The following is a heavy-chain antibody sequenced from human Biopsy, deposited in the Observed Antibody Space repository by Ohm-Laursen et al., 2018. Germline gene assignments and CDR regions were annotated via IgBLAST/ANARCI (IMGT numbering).Heavy chain of an antibody. D-gene: IGHD3-16*01. CDR2: IWSSATYK. J-gene: IGHJ3*01. CDR1: GFTFSDHN. CDR3: VKDGGQTAPYSFDV. V-gene: IGHV3-33*06. Sequence: LRLSCTASGFTFSDHNMHWVRQAPGKGLEWVAFIWSSATYKAYADSVKGRFTVSRVNSKNTVYLQMNSLSADDTAIYSCVKDGGQTAPYSFDVWGQGTMVTVSS.